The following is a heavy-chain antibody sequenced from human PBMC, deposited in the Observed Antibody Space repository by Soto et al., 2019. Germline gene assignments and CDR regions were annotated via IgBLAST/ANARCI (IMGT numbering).Heavy chain of an antibody. V-gene: IGHV4-39*01. J-gene: IGHJ6*02. CDR3: APLSVSLSGPYGIHV. CDR1: GYSVSSSDYY. Sequence: SETLSLTCSVSGYSVSSSDYYWAWIRQPPGKGLEWIGSMLYSGLTYYNPSLKSRVTQSVDTSKNQFSVRLNSVTASDTAVYYCAPLSVSLSGPYGIHVWGQGTTVTVSS. D-gene: IGHD2-15*01. CDR2: MLYSGLT.